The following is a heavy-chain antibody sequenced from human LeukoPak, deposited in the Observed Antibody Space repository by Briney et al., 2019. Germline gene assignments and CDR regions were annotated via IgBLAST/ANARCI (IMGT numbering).Heavy chain of an antibody. J-gene: IGHJ5*02. CDR3: ARGSIAARPRWFDP. D-gene: IGHD6-6*01. CDR2: INHSGST. V-gene: IGHV4-30-2*01. CDR1: GGSISSGGYS. Sequence: SETLSLTCAVSGGSISSGGYSWSWIRQPPGKGLEWIGEINHSGSTNYNPSLKSRVTISVDTSKNQFSLKLSSVTAADTAVYYCARGSIAARPRWFDPWGQGTLVTVSS.